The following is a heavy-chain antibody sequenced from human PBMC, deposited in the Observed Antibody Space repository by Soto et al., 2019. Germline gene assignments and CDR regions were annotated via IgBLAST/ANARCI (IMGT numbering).Heavy chain of an antibody. V-gene: IGHV1-69*13. CDR1: GGTFSSYA. CDR2: IIPIFGTA. J-gene: IGHJ3*02. CDR3: GKSQTPVPTVTSPTFDI. Sequence: SVKVSCKASGGTFSSYAISWVRQAPGQGLEWMGGIIPIFGTANYAQKFQGRVTITADESTSTAYMELSSLRSEDTAVYYCGKSQTPVPTVTSPTFDIWGQGTMVTVSS. D-gene: IGHD4-17*01.